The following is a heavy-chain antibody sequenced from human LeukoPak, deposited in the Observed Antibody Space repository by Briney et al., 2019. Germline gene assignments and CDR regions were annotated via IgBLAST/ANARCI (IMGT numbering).Heavy chain of an antibody. Sequence: GGSLRLSCAASGFTFDDYGMSWVRQAPGKGLEWVSGMNWNGGSTGYADSVKGRFTIFRDNAKNSLYLQMNSLRAEDTALYYCARGYCGGDCSFDAFDIWGQGTMVTVSS. CDR1: GFTFDDYG. D-gene: IGHD2-21*02. CDR2: MNWNGGST. V-gene: IGHV3-20*04. J-gene: IGHJ3*02. CDR3: ARGYCGGDCSFDAFDI.